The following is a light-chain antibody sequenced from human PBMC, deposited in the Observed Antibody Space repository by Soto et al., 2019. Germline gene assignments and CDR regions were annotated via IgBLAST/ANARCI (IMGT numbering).Light chain of an antibody. V-gene: IGKV3-20*01. CDR1: QSVDSSF. CDR2: DAS. J-gene: IGKJ1*01. CDR3: QYYGSSPQA. Sequence: ELVLTQSPGTLSLSPGERATLSCRASQSVDSSFLAWYQQKPGQAPSLLIYDASVRATGIPDRFSGSGSGTDLTLTISRLEPEDFAIYYCQYYGSSPQACGQGTKGDIK.